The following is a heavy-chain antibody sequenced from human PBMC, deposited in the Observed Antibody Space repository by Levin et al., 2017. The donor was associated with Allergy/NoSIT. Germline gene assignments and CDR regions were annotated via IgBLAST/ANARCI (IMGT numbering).Heavy chain of an antibody. D-gene: IGHD6-13*01. V-gene: IGHV3-15*07. CDR3: TTTGIGRIAAGFFYYDDGMDV. CDR1: GFTFSNAW. CDR2: IKSKTDGGTT. Sequence: GGSLRLSCAASGFTFSNAWMNWVRQAPGKGLEWVGRIKSKTDGGTTDYAAPVKGRFTISRDDSKNTLYLQMNSLKTEDTAVYYCTTTGIGRIAAGFFYYDDGMDVWGQGTTVTVSS. J-gene: IGHJ6*02.